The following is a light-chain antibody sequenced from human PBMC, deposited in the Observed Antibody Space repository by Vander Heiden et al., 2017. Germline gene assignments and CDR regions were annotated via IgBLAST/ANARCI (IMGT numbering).Light chain of an antibody. CDR2: DAS. CDR1: QDISNY. Sequence: DIQMTQSPSSLSASVGDRVTITCQASQDISNYLNWYQQKPGKAPKLLIYDASNLETGVPSRFSGSGSGTDFTFTISSLQPEDIATYYCQQYDNLPPCTFGHGTKVDIK. CDR3: QQYDNLPPCT. V-gene: IGKV1-33*01. J-gene: IGKJ3*01.